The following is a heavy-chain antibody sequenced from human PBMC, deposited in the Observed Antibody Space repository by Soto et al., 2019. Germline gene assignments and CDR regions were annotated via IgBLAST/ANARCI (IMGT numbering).Heavy chain of an antibody. CDR1: GFTFSSYA. Sequence: GGTLRLSSAASGFTFSSYAMSWVRQAPGKGLEWVSAISGSGGSTYYSDSVKGRLTISCENSKNTLYLQMNSLRAEDTAVYYCAKDFRVLRFLEWLLSDNDAFDIWVKGTMVTV. J-gene: IGHJ3*02. CDR2: ISGSGGST. CDR3: AKDFRVLRFLEWLLSDNDAFDI. V-gene: IGHV3-23*01. D-gene: IGHD3-3*01.